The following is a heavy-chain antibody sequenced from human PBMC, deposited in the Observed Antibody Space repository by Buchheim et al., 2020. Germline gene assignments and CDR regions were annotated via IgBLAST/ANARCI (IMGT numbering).Heavy chain of an antibody. CDR2: ISYDGSNK. V-gene: IGHV3-30*18. D-gene: IGHD3-10*01. Sequence: QVQLVESGGGVVQPGRSLRLSCAASGFTFSSYGMHWVRQAPGKGLEWVAVISYDGSNKYYADSVKGRFTISRDNSQNTLYLEMNSLRAEDTAVYYCAKTGELFDYYYYYMDVWGKGTT. CDR1: GFTFSSYG. J-gene: IGHJ6*03. CDR3: AKTGELFDYYYYYMDV.